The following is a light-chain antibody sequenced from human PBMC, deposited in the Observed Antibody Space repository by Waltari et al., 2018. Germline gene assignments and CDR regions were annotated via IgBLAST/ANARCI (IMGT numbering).Light chain of an antibody. V-gene: IGLV1-44*01. CDR2: NNN. Sequence: QSLLTQPPSASGTPGQRVTISCSGSTSSIGSNVVNWYQQLPRTAPQLPIFNNNQRPSGAPDRFSGSTSGTSASLAISGLQSEDEADYYCAAWDDSLNGWVFGGGTKVTVL. J-gene: IGLJ3*02. CDR3: AAWDDSLNGWV. CDR1: TSSIGSNV.